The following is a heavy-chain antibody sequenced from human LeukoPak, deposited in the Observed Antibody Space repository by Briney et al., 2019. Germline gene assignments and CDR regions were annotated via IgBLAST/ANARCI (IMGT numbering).Heavy chain of an antibody. CDR1: GYTFTSYA. Sequence: ASVTVSCKASGYTFTSYAITWVRQAPGQGLEWMGWISAYNGNTNYAQNLQGRVTMTTDTSTSTAYMELRSLRSDDTAMYYCARMEMATAIFDYWGQGTLVTVSS. D-gene: IGHD5-24*01. V-gene: IGHV1-18*01. CDR2: ISAYNGNT. CDR3: ARMEMATAIFDY. J-gene: IGHJ4*02.